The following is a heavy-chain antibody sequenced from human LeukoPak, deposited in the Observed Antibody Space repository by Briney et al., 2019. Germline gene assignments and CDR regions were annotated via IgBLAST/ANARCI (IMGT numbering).Heavy chain of an antibody. D-gene: IGHD1-26*01. CDR2: ISSSSYI. CDR3: ARGVGATTFDY. Sequence: GGSLRLSCAASGFTFSSYSMNWVRQAPGKGLEWVSYISSSSYIYYADSVKGRFTISRDNAKNSLYLQMNSLRAEDTAVYYCARGVGATTFDYWGQGTLVTVSS. J-gene: IGHJ4*02. V-gene: IGHV3-21*01. CDR1: GFTFSSYS.